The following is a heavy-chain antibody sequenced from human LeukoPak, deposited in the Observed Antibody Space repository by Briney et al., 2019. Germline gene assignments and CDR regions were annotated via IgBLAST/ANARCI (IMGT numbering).Heavy chain of an antibody. CDR3: AKGSYYDFWSGFHPIDY. V-gene: IGHV3-23*01. J-gene: IGHJ4*02. Sequence: PGGFLRLSCAASGFTFSSYAMSWVRQAPGKGLEWVSAISGSGGSTYYADSVKGRFTISRDNSKNTLYLQMNSLRAEDTAVNYCAKGSYYDFWSGFHPIDYWGQGTLVTVSS. CDR2: ISGSGGST. D-gene: IGHD3-3*01. CDR1: GFTFSSYA.